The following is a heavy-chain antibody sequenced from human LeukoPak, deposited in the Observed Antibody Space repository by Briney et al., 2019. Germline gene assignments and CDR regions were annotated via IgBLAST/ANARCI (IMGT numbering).Heavy chain of an antibody. CDR3: ARDEEDNWNYNWFDP. V-gene: IGHV1-46*01. Sequence: ASAKVSCKGSGYTFIGYYIHWVRQAPGQGLGWMGIINPSGGSTSYAQKFQGRVTMTRDMSTSTVYMELSSLRSEDTAVYYCARDEEDNWNYNWFDPWGQGTLVTVSS. J-gene: IGHJ5*02. CDR2: INPSGGST. CDR1: GYTFIGYY. D-gene: IGHD1-7*01.